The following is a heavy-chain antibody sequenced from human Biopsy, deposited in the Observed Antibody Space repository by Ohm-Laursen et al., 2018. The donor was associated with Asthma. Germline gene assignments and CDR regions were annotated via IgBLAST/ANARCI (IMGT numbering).Heavy chain of an antibody. V-gene: IGHV4-31*03. CDR1: YGSITSGGYY. Sequence: SQTLSLTCTVSYGSITSGGYYWTWIRQHPGKGLEWIGYIYYSGSTYYNPSLKSRVTISVDTSQNQFSLNLNSVTAADTAVYYCARAQDYYDSRGYYRSFDSWGQGTLVTVSS. CDR3: ARAQDYYDSRGYYRSFDS. D-gene: IGHD3-22*01. CDR2: IYYSGST. J-gene: IGHJ4*02.